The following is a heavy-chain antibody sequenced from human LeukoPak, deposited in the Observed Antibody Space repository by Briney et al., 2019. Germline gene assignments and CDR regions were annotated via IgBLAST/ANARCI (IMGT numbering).Heavy chain of an antibody. Sequence: PGGSLRLSCTGSGLTLSDHIIDWVRQAPGKGLEWVGRSRRKSQGYATEYAASVKDRFTISRDDSKNSLHLQMNSLKTEDTAVYFCTRDGGDSGNTAFDIWGQGTMVTVSS. CDR3: TRDGGDSGNTAFDI. J-gene: IGHJ3*02. CDR1: GLTLSDHI. CDR2: SRRKSQGYAT. D-gene: IGHD3-16*01. V-gene: IGHV3-72*01.